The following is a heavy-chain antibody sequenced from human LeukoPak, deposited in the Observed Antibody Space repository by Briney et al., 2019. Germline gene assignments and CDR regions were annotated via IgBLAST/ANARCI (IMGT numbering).Heavy chain of an antibody. J-gene: IGHJ6*04. V-gene: IGHV3-15*01. Sequence: GGSLRLSCAASGFTFSNAWMSWVRQAPGKGLEWVGRIKSKTDGGTTDYAAPGKGRFTISRDDSKNTLYLKMNSLKTEDTAVYYCTTENNWNDESSYYYYGMDVWGKGTTVTVSS. D-gene: IGHD1-1*01. CDR1: GFTFSNAW. CDR3: TTENNWNDESSYYYYGMDV. CDR2: IKSKTDGGTT.